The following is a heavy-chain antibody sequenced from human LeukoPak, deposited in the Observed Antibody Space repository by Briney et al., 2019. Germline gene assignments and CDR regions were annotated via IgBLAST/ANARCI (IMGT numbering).Heavy chain of an antibody. D-gene: IGHD1-26*01. CDR1: GGSISSYY. Sequence: SETLSLTCTVSGGSISSYYWSWIRQPPGKGLEWIGYIYYSGSTNYNPSLKSRVTISVDTSKNQFSLKLSSVTAADTAVYYCARYSGSYSYYFDYWGQGTLVTVSS. V-gene: IGHV4-59*08. J-gene: IGHJ4*02. CDR2: IYYSGST. CDR3: ARYSGSYSYYFDY.